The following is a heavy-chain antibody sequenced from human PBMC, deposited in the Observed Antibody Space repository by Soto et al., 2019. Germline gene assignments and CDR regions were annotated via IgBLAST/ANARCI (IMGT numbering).Heavy chain of an antibody. CDR3: AARPGGGGY. V-gene: IGHV3-53*01. J-gene: IGHJ4*02. CDR1: GFTVSNNY. CDR2: IYSGGYT. Sequence: EVQLVESGGGLIQPGGSLRLSCAVSGFTVSNNYMSWVRQAPGKGLEGVSVIYSGGYTAYGDSVKGRFTISRDNSKNTIYLQMKRRGAAAPAFYCWAARPGGGGYGGQGTLVTVSS. D-gene: IGHD3-10*01.